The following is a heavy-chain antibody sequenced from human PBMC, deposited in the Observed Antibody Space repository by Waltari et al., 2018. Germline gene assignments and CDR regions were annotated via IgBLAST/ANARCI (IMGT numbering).Heavy chain of an antibody. CDR2: IYASEST. V-gene: IGHV4-61*09. J-gene: IGHJ5*02. CDR1: GASVSSGHHY. CDR3: ARDIPLWSGYYDWFDP. D-gene: IGHD3-3*01. Sequence: QVQLQESGPGLVKPSQTLSLTCSVSGASVSSGHHYLPWIRQPAGKGLEWIGYIYASESTSYNPSLKSRVTISVDTSKNQFSLKLSSVTAADTAMYYCARDIPLWSGYYDWFDPWGQGTLVTVSS.